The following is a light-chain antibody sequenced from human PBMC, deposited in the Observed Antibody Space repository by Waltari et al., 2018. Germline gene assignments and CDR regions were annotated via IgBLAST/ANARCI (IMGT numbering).Light chain of an antibody. J-gene: IGLJ2*01. CDR1: NIGSKS. CDR2: FVR. Sequence: SYVVTQSPSVSVAPGETARITCGGDNIGSKSVHWYQQRPGRAPGLVIPFVRDRPSGIPGRFSGSNSGNTATLTISWVEAEDEADYYCLVWHSTIDHQGVFGGGTKLTVL. V-gene: IGLV3-21*04. CDR3: LVWHSTIDHQGV.